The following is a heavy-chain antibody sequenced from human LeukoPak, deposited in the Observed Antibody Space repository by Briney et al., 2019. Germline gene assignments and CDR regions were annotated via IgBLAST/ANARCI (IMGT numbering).Heavy chain of an antibody. J-gene: IGHJ6*02. CDR1: GFTFSSYA. V-gene: IGHV3-23*01. Sequence: GGSLRLSCAASGFTFSSYAMSWVRQAPGKGLEWVSAISGSGGSTYYADSVKGRFTISRDNSKNTLYLQMNSLRAEDTAVYYCASPYYYDSSGLYYYYYYGMDVWGQGTTVTVSS. D-gene: IGHD3-22*01. CDR3: ASPYYYDSSGLYYYYYYGMDV. CDR2: ISGSGGST.